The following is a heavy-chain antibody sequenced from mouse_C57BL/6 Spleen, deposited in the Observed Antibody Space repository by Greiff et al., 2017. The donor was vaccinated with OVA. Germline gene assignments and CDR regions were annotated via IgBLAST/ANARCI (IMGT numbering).Heavy chain of an antibody. J-gene: IGHJ1*03. CDR1: GYTFTDYN. Sequence: EVQVVESGPELVKPGASVKIPCKASGYTFTDYNMDWVKQSHGKSLEWIGDINPNNGGTIYNQKFKGKATLTVDKSSSTAYMELRSLTSEDTAVYYCARSKGLYRYFDVWGTGTTVTVSS. V-gene: IGHV1-18*01. CDR3: ARSKGLYRYFDV. CDR2: INPNNGGT.